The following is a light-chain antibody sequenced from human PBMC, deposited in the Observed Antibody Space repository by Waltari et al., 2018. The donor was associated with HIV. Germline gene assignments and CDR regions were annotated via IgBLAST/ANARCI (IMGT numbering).Light chain of an antibody. Sequence: DIVVTQSPDFRAVSRGEGASRSGRPSQGVVYTSNKKNYIAWYQQIAGQPPKLLVFWASTRESGVPDRFSGSGSGTDFTLTISSLQPEDVAVYYCQQYFSHPYTFGRGTKLEIK. CDR3: QQYFSHPYT. CDR1: QGVVYTSNKKNY. V-gene: IGKV4-1*01. CDR2: WAS. J-gene: IGKJ2*01.